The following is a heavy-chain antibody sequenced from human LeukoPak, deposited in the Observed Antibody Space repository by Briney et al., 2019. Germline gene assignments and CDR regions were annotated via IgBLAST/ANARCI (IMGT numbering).Heavy chain of an antibody. Sequence: SQTLSLTCTVSGGSISSGDYHWSWIRQPPGKGLEWIGYIYYSGSTYYNPSLKSRVTISVDTSKNQFSLKLSSVTAADTAVYYCARGLGTVVTSYFDYWGQGTLVTVSS. V-gene: IGHV4-30-4*01. D-gene: IGHD4-23*01. CDR1: GGSISSGDYH. J-gene: IGHJ4*02. CDR3: ARGLGTVVTSYFDY. CDR2: IYYSGST.